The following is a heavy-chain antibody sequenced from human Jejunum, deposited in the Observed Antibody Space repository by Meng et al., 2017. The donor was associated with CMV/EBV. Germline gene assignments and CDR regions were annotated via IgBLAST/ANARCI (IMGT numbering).Heavy chain of an antibody. J-gene: IGHJ4*02. D-gene: IGHD3-10*01. CDR3: TRDREDFYGSNLLDF. Sequence: GFTFNTSPMNWVRQAPGKGLEWVSSISRSSDNIFYADSVKGRFTVSRDNARNSLYLQMNSLRAEDTAVYYCTRDREDFYGSNLLDFWGQGALVTVSS. CDR1: GFTFNTSP. V-gene: IGHV3-21*01. CDR2: ISRSSDNI.